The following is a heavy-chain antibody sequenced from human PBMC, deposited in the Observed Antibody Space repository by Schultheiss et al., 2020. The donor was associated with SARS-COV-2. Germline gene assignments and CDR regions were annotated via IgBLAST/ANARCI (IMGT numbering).Heavy chain of an antibody. D-gene: IGHD3-3*01. V-gene: IGHV1-46*01. CDR3: ARGGGITIFGVAPINNYYYYYYYMDV. Sequence: ASVKVSCKASGYTFTSYYMHWVRQAPGQGLEWMGIINPSGGSTSYAQKFQGRVTMTRDTSTSTVYMELRSLRSDDTAVYYCARGGGITIFGVAPINNYYYYYYYMDVWGKGTPVTVSS. CDR1: GYTFTSYY. CDR2: INPSGGST. J-gene: IGHJ6*03.